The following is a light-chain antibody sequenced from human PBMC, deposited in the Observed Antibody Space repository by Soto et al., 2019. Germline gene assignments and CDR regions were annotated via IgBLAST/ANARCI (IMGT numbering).Light chain of an antibody. Sequence: EIVLTQSPGTLSLSPGERATLSCRASLTIRTYLAWYQQKPGQAPRLLIYGASARATGIPARFSGSGSGTEFTLTISSLESEDSAVYYCQQYSSWPPWTFGQGTKVDIK. CDR2: GAS. CDR3: QQYSSWPPWT. CDR1: LTIRTY. J-gene: IGKJ1*01. V-gene: IGKV3-15*01.